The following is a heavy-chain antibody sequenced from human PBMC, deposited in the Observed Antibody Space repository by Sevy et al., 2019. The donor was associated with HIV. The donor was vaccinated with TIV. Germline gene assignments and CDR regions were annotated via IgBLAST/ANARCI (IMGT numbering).Heavy chain of an antibody. CDR1: DKAFPAT. CDR2: TYPVNSVP. V-gene: IGHV5-51*01. Sequence: GESLKISCRVLDKAFPATWSAGGARFPGKAREGMGITYPVNSVPRYGPSFQGKVTISADKSISTAYLQWSSLKASDTAMYYCARIGRSGYSVYWGQGTLVTVSS. D-gene: IGHD3-22*01. J-gene: IGHJ4*02. CDR3: ARIGRSGYSVY.